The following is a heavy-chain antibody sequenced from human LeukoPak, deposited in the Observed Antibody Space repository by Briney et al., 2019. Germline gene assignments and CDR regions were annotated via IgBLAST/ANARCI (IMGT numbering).Heavy chain of an antibody. CDR1: GFTFSSYE. J-gene: IGHJ5*02. CDR3: ASLGVSSLINWFDP. V-gene: IGHV3-48*03. Sequence: GGSLRLSGAASGFTFSSYEMNWVRQAPGKGLEWVSYISSSGSTIYYADSVKGRFTISRDNAKNSLYLQMNSLRAEDTAVYYCASLGVSSLINWFDPWGQGTLVTVSS. CDR2: ISSSGSTI. D-gene: IGHD3-16*01.